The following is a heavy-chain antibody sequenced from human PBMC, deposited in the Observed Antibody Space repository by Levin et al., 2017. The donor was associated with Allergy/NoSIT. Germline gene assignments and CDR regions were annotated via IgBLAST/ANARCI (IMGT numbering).Heavy chain of an antibody. CDR3: AREDAGSGWSFDY. Sequence: GVSLRLSCVVSGFTFSSYWMHWVRQAPGKGLVWVSRINSDGSSTSYADSVKGRFTISRDNAKNTLYLQMNSLRAEDTAVYYCAREDAGSGWSFDYWGQGTLVTVSS. J-gene: IGHJ4*02. V-gene: IGHV3-74*01. CDR2: INSDGSST. D-gene: IGHD6-19*01. CDR1: GFTFSSYW.